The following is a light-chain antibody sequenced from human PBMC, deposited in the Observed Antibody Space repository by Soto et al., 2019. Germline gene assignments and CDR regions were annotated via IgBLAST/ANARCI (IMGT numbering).Light chain of an antibody. CDR2: GAS. CDR3: LQDNNYPWT. V-gene: IGKV1-6*01. J-gene: IGKJ1*01. Sequence: AIQMTQSPSSLSASVGDRVTISCRASQAIRNDLGWYQQKPGKAPNLLIYGASSLESGVPSRFSGSGSGTDITINISSLQPEDFATYYCLQDNNYPWTFGQGTKVEI. CDR1: QAIRND.